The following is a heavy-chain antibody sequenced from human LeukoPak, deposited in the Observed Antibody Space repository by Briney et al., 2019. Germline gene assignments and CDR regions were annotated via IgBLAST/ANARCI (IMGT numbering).Heavy chain of an antibody. D-gene: IGHD3-16*01. CDR3: ARDQVYTSLSAFGI. CDR1: GISFSSYW. CDR2: IKQDGSEK. Sequence: GGSLRLSCAASGISFSSYWMSWVRQAPGEGPEWVANIKQDGSEKYYVDSVKGRFTISRDNAKNSLYLQMNSLRAEDTAVYYCARDQVYTSLSAFGIWGQGTKVTVSS. V-gene: IGHV3-7*01. J-gene: IGHJ3*02.